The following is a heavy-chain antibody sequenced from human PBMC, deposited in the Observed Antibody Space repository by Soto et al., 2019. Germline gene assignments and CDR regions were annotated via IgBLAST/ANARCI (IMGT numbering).Heavy chain of an antibody. Sequence: SGTLSLTCTVSGVSISSYYWSWIRQPPGKGLEWIGYIYYSGSTNYNPSLKSRVTISVDTSKNQFSLKLSSVTAADTAVYYCARGRALYSGYVKAIWFDPWGQGTLVTVSS. CDR1: GVSISSYY. CDR3: ARGRALYSGYVKAIWFDP. D-gene: IGHD5-12*01. V-gene: IGHV4-59*01. J-gene: IGHJ5*02. CDR2: IYYSGST.